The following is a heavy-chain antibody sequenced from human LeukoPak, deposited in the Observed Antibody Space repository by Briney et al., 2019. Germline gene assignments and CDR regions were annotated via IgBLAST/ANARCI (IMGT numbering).Heavy chain of an antibody. Sequence: SETLSLTCTVSGDSISSYYWSWIRQPPGKGLEWIGEINHSGSTNYNPSLKSRVTISVDTSKNQFSLKLSSVTAADTAVYYCARGGNGFDPWGQGTLVTVSS. J-gene: IGHJ5*02. CDR2: INHSGST. CDR3: ARGGNGFDP. D-gene: IGHD2-8*01. CDR1: GDSISSYY. V-gene: IGHV4-34*01.